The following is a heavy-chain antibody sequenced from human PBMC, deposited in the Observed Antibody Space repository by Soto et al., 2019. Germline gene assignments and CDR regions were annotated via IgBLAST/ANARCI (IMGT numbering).Heavy chain of an antibody. J-gene: IGHJ4*02. CDR3: ALGWGKWLRPDFDY. V-gene: IGHV1-69*06. Sequence: QVPLVQSGAEVKKPGSSVKVSCKASGGTFSSYAISWVRQAPGQGLEWMGGIIPIFGTANYAQKFQGRVTITADKSTSTAYMELSSLRSEDTAVYYCALGWGKWLRPDFDYWGQGTLVTVSS. CDR1: GGTFSSYA. D-gene: IGHD5-12*01. CDR2: IIPIFGTA.